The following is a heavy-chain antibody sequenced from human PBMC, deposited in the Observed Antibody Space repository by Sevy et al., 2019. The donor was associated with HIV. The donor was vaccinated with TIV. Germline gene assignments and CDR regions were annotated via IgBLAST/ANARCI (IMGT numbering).Heavy chain of an antibody. CDR2: INRDGSEK. D-gene: IGHD5-12*01. J-gene: IGHJ4*02. Sequence: GWSLRLSCEASGFTFSDYWMTWVRQAPGKGLEWVASINRDGSEKYYIDSVKGRFIISRHNIKKSVFLQMNTLRVEDTAVYYCLRGGGGYWGQEILVTVSS. V-gene: IGHV3-7*01. CDR3: LRGGGGY. CDR1: GFTFSDYW.